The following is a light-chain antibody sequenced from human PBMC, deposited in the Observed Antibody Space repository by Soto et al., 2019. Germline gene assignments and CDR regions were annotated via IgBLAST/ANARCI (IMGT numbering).Light chain of an antibody. CDR1: QSLGNY. J-gene: IGKJ4*01. CDR2: GAS. Sequence: EIVLTQSPANLSLSPGDRATLSFMASQSLGNYLAWYQQKPGQAPRLLIYGASTRATGIPARFSGSGSGTDFTLTISSLEPEDFAVYYCQQRSNWPLTFGGGTKVDIK. CDR3: QQRSNWPLT. V-gene: IGKV3-11*01.